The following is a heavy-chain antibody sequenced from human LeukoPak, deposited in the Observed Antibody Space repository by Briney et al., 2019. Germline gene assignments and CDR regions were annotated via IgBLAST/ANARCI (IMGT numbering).Heavy chain of an antibody. Sequence: SGGSPRLSCAASGFTFSSYAMHWVRQAPGKGLEWVAVISYDGSNKYYADSVKGRFTISRDNSKNTLYLQMNSLRAEDTAVYYCARDHSSGYILDYWGQGTLVTVSS. CDR1: GFTFSSYA. D-gene: IGHD3-22*01. J-gene: IGHJ4*02. V-gene: IGHV3-30-3*01. CDR3: ARDHSSGYILDY. CDR2: ISYDGSNK.